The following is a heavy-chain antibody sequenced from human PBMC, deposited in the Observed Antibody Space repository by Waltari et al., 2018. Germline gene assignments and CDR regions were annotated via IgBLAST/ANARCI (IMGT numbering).Heavy chain of an antibody. Sequence: QVQLVESGGTVVRPGKSLRLACVGYGCIFVSNGMPWVRQAPGKGLEWVAGVSYDGSDTYYGDSVKGRFTISRDNSNNTLHLQMTSLRDEDTAIFYCARGPVDGTKRGAFDIWGQGTMVTVSS. CDR3: ARGPVDGTKRGAFDI. CDR2: VSYDGSDT. CDR1: GCIFVSNG. D-gene: IGHD1-1*01. V-gene: IGHV3-30*03. J-gene: IGHJ3*02.